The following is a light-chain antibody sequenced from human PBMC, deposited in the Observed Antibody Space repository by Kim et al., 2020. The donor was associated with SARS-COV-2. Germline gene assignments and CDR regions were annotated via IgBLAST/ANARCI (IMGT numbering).Light chain of an antibody. CDR3: MQALQTRT. CDR1: QSLLHSNGYNY. J-gene: IGKJ4*01. V-gene: IGKV2-28*01. Sequence: DIVMTQSPLSLPVTPGEPASISCRSSQSLLHSNGYNYLDWYLQKPGQSPQLLIYLGSNRASGVPDRFSGSGSGTDFTLKISRVEAEDVGVYYRMQALQTRTFGGGTKVDIK. CDR2: LGS.